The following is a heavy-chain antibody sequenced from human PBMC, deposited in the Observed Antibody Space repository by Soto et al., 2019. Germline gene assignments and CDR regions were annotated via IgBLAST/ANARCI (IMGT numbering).Heavy chain of an antibody. D-gene: IGHD4-17*01. J-gene: IGHJ4*02. Sequence: ASVKVSCKASGYTFTSYAMHWVRQAPGQGLEWMGWISAYNGNTNYAQKLQGRVTMTTDTSTSTAYMELRSLRSDDTAVYYCARDHDYGDYGPYFDYWGQGTLVTVSS. CDR3: ARDHDYGDYGPYFDY. V-gene: IGHV1-18*01. CDR2: ISAYNGNT. CDR1: GYTFTSYA.